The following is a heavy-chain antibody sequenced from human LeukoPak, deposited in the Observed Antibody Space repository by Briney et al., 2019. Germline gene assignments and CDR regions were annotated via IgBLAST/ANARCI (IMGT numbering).Heavy chain of an antibody. V-gene: IGHV4-59*01. CDR1: GGSISSYY. CDR3: ASSRNDILTGYNPYAFDI. Sequence: KSSETLSLTCTVSGGSISSYYWSWIRQPPGKGLEWIGYIYYSGSTNYNPSLKSRVTISVDTSKNQFSLKLSSVTAADTAVYYCASSRNDILTGYNPYAFDIWGQGTMVIVSS. D-gene: IGHD3-9*01. J-gene: IGHJ3*02. CDR2: IYYSGST.